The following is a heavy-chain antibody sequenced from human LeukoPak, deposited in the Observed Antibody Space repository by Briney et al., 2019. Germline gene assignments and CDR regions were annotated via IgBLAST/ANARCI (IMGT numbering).Heavy chain of an antibody. CDR2: ISSSGHST. CDR1: GFTFSNYA. Sequence: GGSLRLSCAASGFTFSNYAMSWVRQALGKGLEWVSVISSSGHSTHYADSVKGRFTISRDSSENTVYLQMDSLRAEDTAVYYCANEGPNFDYWGQGTLVTVSS. V-gene: IGHV3-23*01. CDR3: ANEGPNFDY. J-gene: IGHJ4*02.